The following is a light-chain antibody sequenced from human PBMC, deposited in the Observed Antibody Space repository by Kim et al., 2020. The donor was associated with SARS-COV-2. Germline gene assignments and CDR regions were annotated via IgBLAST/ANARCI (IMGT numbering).Light chain of an antibody. J-gene: IGKJ1*01. CDR2: RAS. CDR3: QQYNTYPWT. CDR1: QSISSW. Sequence: GDRVTITCRASQSISSWLAWYQQRQGKAPKVLIYRASDLEGGVPSRFSGRVSGTEFTLTISSLQPDDFATYYCQQYNTYPWTFG. V-gene: IGKV1-5*03.